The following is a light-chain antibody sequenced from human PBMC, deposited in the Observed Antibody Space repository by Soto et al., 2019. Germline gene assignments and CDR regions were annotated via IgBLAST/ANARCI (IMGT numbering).Light chain of an antibody. V-gene: IGKV3-11*01. CDR3: HQRNIWPPVT. CDR1: PSVTNF. Sequence: EIVLTQSPSTLSLSLGERATLSCRASPSVTNFLAWYQQKPGQAPRLLIYAAFNRATGIPPRFSGSGSGTDFILTISSLEPEDAAIYYCHQRNIWPPVTFGQGTRLEIK. J-gene: IGKJ5*01. CDR2: AAF.